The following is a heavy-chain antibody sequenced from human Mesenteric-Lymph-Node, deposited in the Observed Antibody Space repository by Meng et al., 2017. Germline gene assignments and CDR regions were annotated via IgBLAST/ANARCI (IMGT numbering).Heavy chain of an antibody. CDR2: IYYRGGT. Sequence: LQDHGPGMVNPSQTLSRTCTGPCGPISMCDSYWSWIRQPPRKGQDVIGHIYYRGGTSYNPSLKSRVTISVDTSNHQFSLKLSSVTAADTAVYYCARVGWRQWSFDLWGRGTLVTVSS. J-gene: IGHJ2*01. D-gene: IGHD5-18*01. CDR3: ARVGWRQWSFDL. V-gene: IGHV4-30-4*01. CDR1: CGPISMCDSY.